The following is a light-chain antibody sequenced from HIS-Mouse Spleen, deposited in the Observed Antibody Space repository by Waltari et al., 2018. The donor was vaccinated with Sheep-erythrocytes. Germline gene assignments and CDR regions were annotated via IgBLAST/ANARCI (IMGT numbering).Light chain of an antibody. CDR3: QAWDSSTVV. CDR1: KLGDKY. Sequence: SYELTQPPSVSVSPGQTASITCSGDKLGDKYACWYHQKPGQSPVLVIYQDSKRPSGIPERFSGCNSGNTATLTIGGTQAMDEADYYCQAWDSSTVVFGGGTKLTAL. V-gene: IGLV3-1*01. CDR2: QDS. J-gene: IGLJ2*01.